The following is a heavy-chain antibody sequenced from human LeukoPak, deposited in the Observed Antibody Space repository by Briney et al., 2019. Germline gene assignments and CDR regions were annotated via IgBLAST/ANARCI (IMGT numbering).Heavy chain of an antibody. Sequence: SETLSLTCAVYGGSFSGYYWSWIRQPPGKGLEWIGEINHSGSTNYNPSLESRVTISVDTSKNQFSLKLSSVTAADTAVYYCARGRWLRSSFDYWGQGTLVTVSS. V-gene: IGHV4-34*01. CDR1: GGSFSGYY. D-gene: IGHD5-12*01. CDR3: ARGRWLRSSFDY. J-gene: IGHJ4*02. CDR2: INHSGST.